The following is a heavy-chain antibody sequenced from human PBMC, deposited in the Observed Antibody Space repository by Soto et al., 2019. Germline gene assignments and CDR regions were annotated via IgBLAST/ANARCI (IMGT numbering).Heavy chain of an antibody. CDR1: GFTFSSYG. J-gene: IGHJ6*02. CDR2: IWYDGSNK. Sequence: QPGGSLRLSCAASGFTFSSYGMHWVRQAPGKGLEWVAVIWYDGSNKYYADSVKGRFTISRDNSKNTLYLQMNSLRAEDTAVYYCARESVYYYYYGMDVWGQGTTVTVSS. V-gene: IGHV3-33*01. CDR3: ARESVYYYYYGMDV.